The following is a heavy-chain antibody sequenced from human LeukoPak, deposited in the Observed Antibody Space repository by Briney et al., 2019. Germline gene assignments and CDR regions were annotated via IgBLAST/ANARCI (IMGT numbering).Heavy chain of an antibody. Sequence: SETLSLTCAVSGYSISSGYHWGLIRQPPGKGLEWIGSIYHSGSTYYNPSHKSRVTISVDTSKNQFSLKLSSVTAADTAVYYCARHDYSNYSPKYWGQGTLVTVSS. D-gene: IGHD4-11*01. J-gene: IGHJ4*02. CDR2: IYHSGST. CDR3: ARHDYSNYSPKY. CDR1: GYSISSGYH. V-gene: IGHV4-38-2*01.